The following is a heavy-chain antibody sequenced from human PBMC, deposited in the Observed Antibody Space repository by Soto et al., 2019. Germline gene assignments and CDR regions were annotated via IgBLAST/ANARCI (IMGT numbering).Heavy chain of an antibody. D-gene: IGHD6-13*01. CDR1: GGSIRGGDYY. CDR3: ARAHRDLQQLVHYYYGMDV. V-gene: IGHV4-30-4*01. CDR2: ISYSGST. Sequence: SETLSLTCSVSGGSIRGGDYYWSWIRQPPGKGLEWIGYISYSGSTYYNPSLMSRVSISVDRSKNQFSLNLNSVTAADTAVYYCARAHRDLQQLVHYYYGMDVWGQGTTV. J-gene: IGHJ6*02.